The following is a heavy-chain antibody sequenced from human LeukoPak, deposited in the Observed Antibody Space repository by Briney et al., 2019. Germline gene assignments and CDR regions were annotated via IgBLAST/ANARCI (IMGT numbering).Heavy chain of an antibody. V-gene: IGHV1-18*01. Sequence: ASVKVSCKASGYTFTSYGISWVRQAPGQGLEWMGWISAYNGNTNYAQKLQGRVTMTTDTSTSTAYMELRSLRSDDTAVYYCARVLGDFWSGYYPTPGYYYYMDVWGKGTTVTVSS. J-gene: IGHJ6*03. D-gene: IGHD3-3*01. CDR2: ISAYNGNT. CDR1: GYTFTSYG. CDR3: ARVLGDFWSGYYPTPGYYYYMDV.